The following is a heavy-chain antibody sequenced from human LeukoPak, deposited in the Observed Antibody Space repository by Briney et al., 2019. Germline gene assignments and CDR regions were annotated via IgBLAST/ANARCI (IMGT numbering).Heavy chain of an antibody. D-gene: IGHD6-13*01. J-gene: IGHJ4*02. Sequence: GGSLRLSCAASGFTFSSYWMHWVRQAPGKGLEWVSAISGSGGSTYYADSVKGRFTISRDNSKNTLYLQMNSLRAEDTAVYYCAKTYSSSWYVFDYWGQGTLVTVSS. CDR2: ISGSGGST. CDR1: GFTFSSYW. CDR3: AKTYSSSWYVFDY. V-gene: IGHV3-23*01.